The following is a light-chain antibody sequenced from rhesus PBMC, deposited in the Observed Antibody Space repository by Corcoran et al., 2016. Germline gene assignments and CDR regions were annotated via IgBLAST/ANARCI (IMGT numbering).Light chain of an antibody. V-gene: IGKV1-33*02. CDR3: QRHNSKPLT. Sequence: DIQMTQSPSSLPKSVGDRVTITCQASQGIRKWLAWYQQKPGKAPKLLDYAATSLQSGVPSRYSGSGSGTEFTLTISSLQPEDFATYDCQRHNSKPLTFGGGTKVELK. J-gene: IGKJ4*01. CDR1: QGIRKW. CDR2: AAT.